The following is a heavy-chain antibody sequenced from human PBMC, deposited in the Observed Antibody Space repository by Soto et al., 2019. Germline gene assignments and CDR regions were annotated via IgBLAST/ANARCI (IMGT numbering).Heavy chain of an antibody. CDR2: VFYIGST. J-gene: IGHJ5*02. CDR1: GGSIFSSY. Sequence: SGTLSLSCTVSGGSIFSSYCIWIRQPPGKGLDWIGNVFYIGSTNYNPSLKSRITISVDTSNNHFSLNLSSVTAADTAVYYCTRVPAASSWSVPWGQGTLVTVSS. V-gene: IGHV4-59*01. CDR3: TRVPAASSWSVP. D-gene: IGHD2-15*01.